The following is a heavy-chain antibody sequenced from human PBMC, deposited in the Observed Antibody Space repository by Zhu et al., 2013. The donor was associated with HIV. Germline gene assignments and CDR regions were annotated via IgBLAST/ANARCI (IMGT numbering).Heavy chain of an antibody. J-gene: IGHJ1*01. D-gene: IGHD6-19*01. CDR3: ARGYTSGWHPETLPPR. V-gene: IGHV1-18*01. CDR2: MSTNNGDT. CDR1: GYAFTSFG. Sequence: QVHLIQSGAQVKKPGASVRVSCSGFGYAFTSFGITWIRQAPGQGLQWMGWMSTNNGDTNYAQDLQGRLTMTSDTSTNTAFMELRSLTYDDTAIYYCARGYTSGWHPETLPPRRGQG.